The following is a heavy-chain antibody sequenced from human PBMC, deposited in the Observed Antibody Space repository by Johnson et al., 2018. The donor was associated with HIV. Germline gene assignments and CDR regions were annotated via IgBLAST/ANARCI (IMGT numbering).Heavy chain of an antibody. V-gene: IGHV3-30*04. J-gene: IGHJ3*02. CDR1: GFTFSSYA. Sequence: QVQLVESRGVLVQPGGSLRLSCAASGFTFSSYAMSWVRQAPGKGLEWVAVISYDGSNKYYADSVKGRFTISRDNSKNTLYLQMNSLRAEDTAVYFCARAINDAFDIWGQGTMVTVSP. CDR2: ISYDGSNK. CDR3: ARAINDAFDI.